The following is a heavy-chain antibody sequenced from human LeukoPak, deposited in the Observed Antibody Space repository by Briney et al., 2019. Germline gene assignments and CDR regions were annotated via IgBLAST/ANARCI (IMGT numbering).Heavy chain of an antibody. CDR1: GFTFRNYA. V-gene: IGHV3-23*01. Sequence: GGSLRLSCAASGFTFRNYAMSWVRQAPGKGLEWVSDISGSGDNTYYAESVKGRFTISRDNSKNILDLQVSSLRVEDTAVYYCARGVGGWSAFDIWGQGTMVTVSS. CDR3: ARGVGGWSAFDI. J-gene: IGHJ3*02. CDR2: ISGSGDNT. D-gene: IGHD1-26*01.